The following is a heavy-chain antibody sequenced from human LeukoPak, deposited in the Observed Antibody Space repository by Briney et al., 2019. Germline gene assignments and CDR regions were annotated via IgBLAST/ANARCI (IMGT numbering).Heavy chain of an antibody. J-gene: IGHJ4*02. Sequence: GGSLRLSRAASGFTFSSYSMNWVRQAPGKGLEWVSSISSSSSYIYYADSVKGRFTISRDNAKNSLYLQMNSLRAEDTAVYYCARDGWNYFDYWGQGTLVTVSS. V-gene: IGHV3-21*01. CDR2: ISSSSSYI. CDR3: ARDGWNYFDY. CDR1: GFTFSSYS. D-gene: IGHD2-15*01.